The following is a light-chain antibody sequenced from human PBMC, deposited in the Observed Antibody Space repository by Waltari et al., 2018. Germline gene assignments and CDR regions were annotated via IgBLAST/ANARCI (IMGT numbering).Light chain of an antibody. J-gene: IGKJ1*01. Sequence: DIQMTQSPSTLSASVGDRVTITCRASQSISSWLAWYQQKPGTAPKLLIYKASTLESGGPSRFSCSGSGTEFTLTINSLQPDDFATYYCQQYNGYWTFGQGTKVEIK. CDR2: KAS. CDR3: QQYNGYWT. V-gene: IGKV1-5*03. CDR1: QSISSW.